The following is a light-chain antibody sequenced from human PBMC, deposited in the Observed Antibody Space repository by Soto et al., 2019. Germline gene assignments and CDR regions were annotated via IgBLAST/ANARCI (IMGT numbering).Light chain of an antibody. CDR1: SSDIGTYNY. CDR2: EVS. J-gene: IGLJ2*01. V-gene: IGLV2-14*01. CDR3: SSYTSSSTFLL. Sequence: QPVLTQPASMSGSPGQSITISCTGTSSDIGTYNYVSWYQQHPGKVPKLMIYEVSNRPSGVSNRFSGSKSGNAASLTISGLQAEDEADYYCSSYTSSSTFLLFGGGTQLTVL.